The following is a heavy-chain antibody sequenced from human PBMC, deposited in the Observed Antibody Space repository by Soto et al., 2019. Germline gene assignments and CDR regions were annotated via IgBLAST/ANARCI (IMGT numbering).Heavy chain of an antibody. V-gene: IGHV3-30-3*01. Sequence: GGSLRLSCAASGFTFSTYTMHWVRQAPGKGLEWVALISYHGTNKYYADSVKRRFTISRDNSKHTLDLQIHSLRSEDTAVHYCARGGTYDSSGYFFDYWGQGTLVTVSS. CDR3: ARGGTYDSSGYFFDY. D-gene: IGHD3-22*01. J-gene: IGHJ4*02. CDR1: GFTFSTYT. CDR2: ISYHGTNK.